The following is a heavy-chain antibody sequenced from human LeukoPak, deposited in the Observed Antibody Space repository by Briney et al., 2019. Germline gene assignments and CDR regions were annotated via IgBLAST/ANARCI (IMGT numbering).Heavy chain of an antibody. D-gene: IGHD2-2*01. Sequence: GGSLRLSCAASGFTFSNHAMSWVRQAPGKGLEWVSAISGSADTTYYADSVKGRFAISRDNAKNSLYLQMNSLRAEDTAVYYCARGSVVVPAANDYWGQGTLVTVSS. CDR3: ARGSVVVPAANDY. CDR1: GFTFSNHA. J-gene: IGHJ4*02. V-gene: IGHV3-23*01. CDR2: ISGSADTT.